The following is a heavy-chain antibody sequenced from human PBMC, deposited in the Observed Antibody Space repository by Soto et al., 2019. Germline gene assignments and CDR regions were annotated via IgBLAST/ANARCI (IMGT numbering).Heavy chain of an antibody. CDR2: VYYSGST. CDR3: ARVKRSTSRLDP. CDR1: GGSVSSGAYY. V-gene: IGHV4-61*08. Sequence: SETLSLTCSVSGGSVSSGAYYWSWIRQPPGKGLEWIGYVYYSGSTSYNPSLETGVTISVDTSKNQFSLKLTSVTPADTAIYYCARVKRSTSRLDPWGQGTLVTVSS. D-gene: IGHD1-26*01. J-gene: IGHJ5*02.